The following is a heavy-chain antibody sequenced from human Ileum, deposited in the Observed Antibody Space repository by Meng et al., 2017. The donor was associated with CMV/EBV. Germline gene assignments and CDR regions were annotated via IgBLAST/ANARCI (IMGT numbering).Heavy chain of an antibody. D-gene: IGHD3-3*01. CDR2: ISGSGITT. CDR1: GFTVSNYA. V-gene: IGHV3-23*01. Sequence: GESLKISCAASGFTVSNYAMSWVRQAPGKGLVWVSLISGSGITTYYADSVKGRFTISRDNSKNTLYLQLNSLRAEDTAVYYCATTYYDSWRLFDYWGQGMLVTVSS. J-gene: IGHJ4*02. CDR3: ATTYYDSWRLFDY.